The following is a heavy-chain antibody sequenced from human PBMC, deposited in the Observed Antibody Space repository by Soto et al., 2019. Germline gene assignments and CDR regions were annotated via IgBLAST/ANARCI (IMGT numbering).Heavy chain of an antibody. CDR1: GFTFSDYY. J-gene: IGHJ4*02. Sequence: PGGSLRLSCAASGFTFSDYYMSWIRQAPGKGLEWVAFIWYDGGNKYYAESVKGRFTISRDNSKNTLYLQMNSLRAEDTAVYYCARDGDVNTGFGKDYWGQGTLVTVSS. V-gene: IGHV3-33*08. CDR2: IWYDGGNK. D-gene: IGHD3-16*01. CDR3: ARDGDVNTGFGKDY.